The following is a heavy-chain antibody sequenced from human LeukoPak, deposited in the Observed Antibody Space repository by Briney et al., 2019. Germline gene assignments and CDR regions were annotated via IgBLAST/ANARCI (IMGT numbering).Heavy chain of an antibody. V-gene: IGHV3-48*03. CDR3: ARDLGNGYNF. CDR1: GFTFSSYE. J-gene: IGHJ4*02. Sequence: PGASLRLSCAASGFTFSSYEMNWVRQAPGKGLEWVSYISSSGSTIYYADSVKGRFTISRDNAKNSLYLQMNSLRAEDTAVYYCARDLGNGYNFWGQGTLVTVSS. D-gene: IGHD5-24*01. CDR2: ISSSGSTI.